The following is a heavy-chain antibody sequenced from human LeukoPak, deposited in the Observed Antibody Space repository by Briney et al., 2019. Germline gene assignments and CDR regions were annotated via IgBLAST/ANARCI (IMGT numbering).Heavy chain of an antibody. V-gene: IGHV4-34*01. J-gene: IGHJ4*02. CDR3: ARQERALDD. D-gene: IGHD1-1*01. CDR2: INHSGST. CDR1: GGSFSGYY. Sequence: SDTLSLTCAVYGGSFSGYYWSWIRQPPGKGLEWIGEINHSGSTNYNPSLKRRVTISVDTSNNQFSLKLSSVTAADTAVYYCARQERALDDWGQGTLVTVSS.